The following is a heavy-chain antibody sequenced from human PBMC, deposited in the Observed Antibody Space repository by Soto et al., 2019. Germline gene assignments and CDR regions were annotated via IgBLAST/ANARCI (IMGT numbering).Heavy chain of an antibody. CDR3: VAADYGDYDSGY. V-gene: IGHV4-59*01. J-gene: IGHJ4*02. CDR2: IYDIGST. D-gene: IGHD4-17*01. Sequence: TVSGASMSLYYWNWIRQPPGKGLEWIGYIYDIGSTNYNPSLKSRVTISVDASKNQFSLKLSSVTAADTAVYYCVAADYGDYDSGYWGQGTLVTVSS. CDR1: GASMSLYY.